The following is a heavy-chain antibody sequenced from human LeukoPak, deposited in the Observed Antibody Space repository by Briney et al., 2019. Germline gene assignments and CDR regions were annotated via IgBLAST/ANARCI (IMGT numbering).Heavy chain of an antibody. CDR3: ASRIAAAGTPDYYFDY. CDR1: GFTFSDYY. D-gene: IGHD6-13*01. Sequence: GGSLRLSCAASGFTFSDYYMSWIRQAPGKGLEWVSYISSSGSTIYYADSVKGRFTISRDNAKNSLYLQMNSLRAEDTAVYYCASRIAAAGTPDYYFDYWGQGTLVTVSS. CDR2: ISSSGSTI. J-gene: IGHJ4*02. V-gene: IGHV3-11*01.